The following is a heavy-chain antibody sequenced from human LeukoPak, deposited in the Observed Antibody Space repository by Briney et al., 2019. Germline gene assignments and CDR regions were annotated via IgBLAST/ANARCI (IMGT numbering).Heavy chain of an antibody. D-gene: IGHD6-13*01. Sequence: GGSLRLSCAASGFTFSSYSMNWVRQAPGKGLEWVSSISRSSRYIYYIDPVKGRFTISRDNAKNSLYLQMNSLRAEDTAVYYCARGLTSSWSNNWFDPWGQGTLVTVSS. J-gene: IGHJ5*02. CDR3: ARGLTSSWSNNWFDP. V-gene: IGHV3-21*01. CDR2: ISRSSRYI. CDR1: GFTFSSYS.